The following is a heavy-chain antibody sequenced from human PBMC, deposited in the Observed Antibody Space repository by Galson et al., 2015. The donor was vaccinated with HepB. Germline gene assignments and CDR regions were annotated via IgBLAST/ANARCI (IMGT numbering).Heavy chain of an antibody. CDR2: INTNGGST. D-gene: IGHD2-15*01. V-gene: IGHV3-64*01. Sequence: SLRLSCAASGFTFSSYAMHWVRQAPGKGLAYVSAINTNGGSTNYASSVKGRFTISRDNSKNTLYLQMGSLRAEDMAVYYCARLYCSGGSCYFDYWGQGTVVTVSS. J-gene: IGHJ4*02. CDR1: GFTFSSYA. CDR3: ARLYCSGGSCYFDY.